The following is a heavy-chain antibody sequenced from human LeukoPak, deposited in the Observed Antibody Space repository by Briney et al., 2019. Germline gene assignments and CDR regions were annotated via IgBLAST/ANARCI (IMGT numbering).Heavy chain of an antibody. J-gene: IGHJ4*02. CDR2: IYTSGST. CDR3: ARDGGVDIVGYFDY. V-gene: IGHV4-4*07. Sequence: SETLSLTCTVSGGSISSYYWSWIRQLAGKGLEWIGRIYTSGSTNYNPSLKSRVTMSVDTSKNQFSLKLSSVTAADTAVYYCARDGGVDIVGYFDYWGQGTLVTVSS. CDR1: GGSISSYY. D-gene: IGHD5-12*01.